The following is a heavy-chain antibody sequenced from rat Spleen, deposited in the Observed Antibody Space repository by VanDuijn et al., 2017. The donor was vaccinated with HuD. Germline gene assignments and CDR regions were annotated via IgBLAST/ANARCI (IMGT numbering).Heavy chain of an antibody. CDR1: AYSIKSSY. CDR2: ISYSGST. Sequence: EVQLQESGPGLVKPSQSLSLTCSVTAYSIKSSYRWNWIRKFPGNKMEWIGHISYSGSTSYNPSLKSRISITRDTSKNQFFLQLNSVTTEDTATFYCARYYDGTYYDYWGQGVMVTVSS. CDR3: ARYYDGTYYDY. D-gene: IGHD1-12*02. V-gene: IGHV3-1*01. J-gene: IGHJ2*01.